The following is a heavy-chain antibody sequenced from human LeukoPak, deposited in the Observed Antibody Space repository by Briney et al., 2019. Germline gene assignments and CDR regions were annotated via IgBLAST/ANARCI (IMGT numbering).Heavy chain of an antibody. J-gene: IGHJ4*02. Sequence: GGSLRLSCVASGFTLSTYNMNWLRQAPGKGLEWVSYISSGATTIYYADSVKGRFTIYTDSAKNTLFLQMNGLRAEDTAVYYCARISGTSPRYWGQGTLVTVSS. D-gene: IGHD3-10*01. CDR1: GFTLSTYN. CDR3: ARISGTSPRY. V-gene: IGHV3-48*01. CDR2: ISSGATTI.